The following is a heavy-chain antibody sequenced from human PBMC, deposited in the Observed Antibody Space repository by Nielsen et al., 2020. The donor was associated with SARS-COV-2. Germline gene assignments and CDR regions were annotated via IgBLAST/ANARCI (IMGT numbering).Heavy chain of an antibody. Sequence: SETLSLTCTVSGGSISSSSYYWGWIRQPPGKGLEWIGSIYYSGSTYYNPSLKSRVTISVDTSKNQFSLKLSSVTAADTAVYYCARAYCGGDCYSDWFDPWGQGTLVTVSS. D-gene: IGHD2-21*02. V-gene: IGHV4-39*01. J-gene: IGHJ5*02. CDR3: ARAYCGGDCYSDWFDP. CDR2: IYYSGST. CDR1: GGSISSSSYY.